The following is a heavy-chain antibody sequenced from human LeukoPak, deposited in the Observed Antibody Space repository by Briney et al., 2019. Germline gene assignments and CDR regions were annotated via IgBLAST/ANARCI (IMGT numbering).Heavy chain of an antibody. CDR1: GFTFSHYW. Sequence: GGSLRLSCAPSGFTFSHYWMSWVRQAPGKGLEWVANIKEDGSEKYYVDSVKGRFTISRDNAKNSLSLQVNSLRAEDTAVYYCASSTLGYCSGGSCYYYYYYMDVWGKGTTVTVSS. J-gene: IGHJ6*03. D-gene: IGHD2-15*01. CDR2: IKEDGSEK. CDR3: ASSTLGYCSGGSCYYYYYYMDV. V-gene: IGHV3-7*01.